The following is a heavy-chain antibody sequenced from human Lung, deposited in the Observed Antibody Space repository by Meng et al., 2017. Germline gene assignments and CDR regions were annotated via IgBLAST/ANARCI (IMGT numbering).Heavy chain of an antibody. CDR1: GYYFPDSC. Sequence: QAQVVRSGVEVRKPGASVKVSCKPSGYYFPDSCIRLVRRAPGQGLEWMGRINPKSGDTHYAQKFQARVTMTGDTSISTAYMEMSGLRSDDTAMYYCARDEDISAAGKLFGDYWGQGTLVTVSS. CDR2: INPKSGDT. V-gene: IGHV1-2*06. CDR3: ARDEDISAAGKLFGDY. J-gene: IGHJ4*02. D-gene: IGHD6-25*01.